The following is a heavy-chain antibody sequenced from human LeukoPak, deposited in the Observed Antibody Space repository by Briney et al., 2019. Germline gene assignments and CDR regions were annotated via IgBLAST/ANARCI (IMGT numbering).Heavy chain of an antibody. V-gene: IGHV1-18*04. J-gene: IGHJ5*02. CDR2: ISANNGDT. CDR3: AREISGSIVVVPAAILRALWFDP. CDR1: GYTFTNYG. Sequence: ASVKVSCKASGYTFTNYGITWVRQAPGQGLEWMGWISANNGDTNYAQKVQGRVIMTTDTSTTTAYLELRSLRYDDTAVCYCAREISGSIVVVPAAILRALWFDPWGQGTLVTVSS. D-gene: IGHD2-2*02.